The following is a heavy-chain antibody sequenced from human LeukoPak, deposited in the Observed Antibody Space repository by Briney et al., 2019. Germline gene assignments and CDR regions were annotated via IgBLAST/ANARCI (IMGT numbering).Heavy chain of an antibody. CDR1: GYSFTSYW. CDR2: IYPGDSDT. Sequence: GESLKISCKGSGYSFTSYWIGWVRQMPGKGLEWMGNIYPGDSDTRYSPSFQGQVTISADKSISTAYLQWSSLKASDTAMYYCARHYYYDSSGYYLAYVDYWGQGTLVTVSS. CDR3: ARHYYYDSSGYYLAYVDY. D-gene: IGHD3-22*01. J-gene: IGHJ4*02. V-gene: IGHV5-51*01.